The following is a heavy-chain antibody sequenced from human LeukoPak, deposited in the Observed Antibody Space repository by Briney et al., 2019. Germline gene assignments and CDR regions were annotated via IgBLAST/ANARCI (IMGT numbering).Heavy chain of an antibody. CDR2: IIPIFGTA. D-gene: IGHD3-3*01. CDR3: ARAHWSGYYTYYFDY. Sequence: GASVKVSYKASGGTFSSYAISWVRQAPGQGLEWMGGIIPIFGTANYAQKFQGRVTITTDESTSTAYMELSSLRSEDTAVYYCARAHWSGYYTYYFDYWGQGTLVTVSS. J-gene: IGHJ4*02. V-gene: IGHV1-69*05. CDR1: GGTFSSYA.